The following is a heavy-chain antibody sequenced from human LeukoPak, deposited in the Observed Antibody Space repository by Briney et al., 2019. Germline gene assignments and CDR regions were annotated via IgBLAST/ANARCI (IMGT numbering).Heavy chain of an antibody. CDR1: GYSFTFYW. CDR3: ARPGTARAFDY. D-gene: IGHD2-21*02. J-gene: IGHJ4*02. Sequence: VESLKISCKASGYSFTFYWIGWVRQMPGKGLEWMGIIYPGDSDTRYSPSFQGQVTISADKSISTAYLQWSSLKASDTAMYYCARPGTARAFDYWGQGTLVTVSS. CDR2: IYPGDSDT. V-gene: IGHV5-51*01.